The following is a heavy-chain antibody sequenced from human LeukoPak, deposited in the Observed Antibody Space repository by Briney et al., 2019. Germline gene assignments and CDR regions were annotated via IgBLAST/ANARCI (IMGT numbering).Heavy chain of an antibody. Sequence: ASETLSLTCTVSGGSISSHYWSWIRQPPGKGLEWIGYIYYSGSTNYNPSLKSRVTISVDTSKNQFPLKLSSVTAADTAVYYCARVLIVVVPAAIDYYYYYMDVWGKGTTVTVSS. CDR2: IYYSGST. J-gene: IGHJ6*03. D-gene: IGHD2-2*02. V-gene: IGHV4-59*11. CDR1: GGSISSHY. CDR3: ARVLIVVVPAAIDYYYYYMDV.